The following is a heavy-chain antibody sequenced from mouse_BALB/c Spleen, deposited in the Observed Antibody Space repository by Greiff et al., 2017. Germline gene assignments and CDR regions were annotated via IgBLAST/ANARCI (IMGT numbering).Heavy chain of an antibody. CDR2: ISSGSSTI. CDR3: ARKRGAEEAMDY. V-gene: IGHV5-17*02. CDR1: GFTFSSFG. J-gene: IGHJ4*01. Sequence: EVKLVESGGGLVQPGGSRKLSCAASGFTFSSFGMHWVRQAPEKGLEWVAYISSGSSTIYYADTVKGRFTISRDNPKNTLFLQMTSLRSEDTAMYYCARKRGAEEAMDYWGQGTSVTVSS.